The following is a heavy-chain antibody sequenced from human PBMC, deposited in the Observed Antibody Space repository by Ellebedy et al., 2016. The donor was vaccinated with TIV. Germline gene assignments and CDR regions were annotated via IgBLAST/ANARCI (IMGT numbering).Heavy chain of an antibody. D-gene: IGHD3-10*01. J-gene: IGHJ4*02. V-gene: IGHV3-43*01. CDR1: GFTFTDYT. CDR2: ISWDGSKT. CDR3: ARGGFNVES. Sequence: GESLKISCAASGFTFTDYTMHWVRQAPGKGLEWVSLISWDGSKTFYADSVKGRFTISRDNSKNSLFLQMNSLRNEDTALYYCARGGFNVESWGQGTLVTVSS.